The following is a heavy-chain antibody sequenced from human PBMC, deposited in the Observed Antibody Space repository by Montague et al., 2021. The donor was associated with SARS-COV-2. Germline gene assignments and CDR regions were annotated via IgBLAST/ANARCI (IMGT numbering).Heavy chain of an antibody. D-gene: IGHD6-13*01. V-gene: IGHV3-9*01. CDR1: GFTFGDYT. J-gene: IGHJ4*02. Sequence: SLRLSCAASGFTFGDYTMHWVRQAPGKGLEWVSGINWNSGSIGYADSVKGRVTISRDNAKRYLYLEMNSLRGEDTAIYYCAKDARPGIGAPEDHWGQGTLVTVSS. CDR2: INWNSGSI. CDR3: AKDARPGIGAPEDH.